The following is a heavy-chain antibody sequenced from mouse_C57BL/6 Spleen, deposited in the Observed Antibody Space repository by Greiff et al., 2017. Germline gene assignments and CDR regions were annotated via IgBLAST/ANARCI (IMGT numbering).Heavy chain of an antibody. V-gene: IGHV5-4*01. CDR2: ISPSGSYT. CDR3: ARADSNYSFDY. CDR1: GFTFSRYA. Sequence: EVQVVESGGGLVKPGGSLKLSCAASGFTFSRYAMPWVRPTPAQRLEWVATISPSGSYTYYPDTVKGRFTISRDNARNNLYLQMSHLKSEDTAMYYCARADSNYSFDYWGQGTTLTVSS. D-gene: IGHD2-5*01. J-gene: IGHJ2*01.